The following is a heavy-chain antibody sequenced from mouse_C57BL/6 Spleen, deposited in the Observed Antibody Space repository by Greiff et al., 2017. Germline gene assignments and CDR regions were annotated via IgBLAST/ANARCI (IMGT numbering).Heavy chain of an antibody. CDR1: GYTFTSYW. CDR2: INPSSGYT. J-gene: IGHJ2*01. CDR3: ARFGDGSYFDY. D-gene: IGHD2-3*01. V-gene: IGHV1-7*01. Sequence: VQLQQSGAELAKPGASVKLSCKASGYTFTSYWMHWVKQRPGQGLEWIGYINPSSGYTTYTQKFKDKATLTADKSSSTAYMQLSSLTYEYSAVYYCARFGDGSYFDYWGQGTTLTVSS.